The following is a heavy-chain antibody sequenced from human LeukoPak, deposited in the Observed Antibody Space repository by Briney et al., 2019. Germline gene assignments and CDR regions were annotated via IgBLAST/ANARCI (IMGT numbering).Heavy chain of an antibody. CDR3: ARPRLEYCSGGSCFDSFVM. V-gene: IGHV3-23*01. J-gene: IGHJ3*02. D-gene: IGHD2-15*01. CDR1: GFTFSSYA. CDR2: ISGSGSTT. Sequence: GGSLRLSCAASGFTFSSYAMNWVRQAPGKGLEWVSAISGSGSTTYYADSVKGRFTISRDNSKNTLFLQMNSLTAEDTAIYSCARPRLEYCSGGSCFDSFVMWGQGTMVTVSS.